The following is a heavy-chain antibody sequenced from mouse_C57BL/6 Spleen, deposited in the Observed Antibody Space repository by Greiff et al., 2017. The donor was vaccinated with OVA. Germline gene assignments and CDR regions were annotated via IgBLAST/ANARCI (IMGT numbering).Heavy chain of an antibody. CDR1: GYAFTNYL. CDR2: INPGSGGT. J-gene: IGHJ2*01. V-gene: IGHV1-54*01. CDR3: ARGTTVVATIDY. Sequence: QVQLQQSGAELVRPGTSVKVSCKASGYAFTNYLIEWVKQRPGQGLEWIGVINPGSGGTNYNEKFKGKATLTADKSSSTAYMQLSSLTSEDSAGYFCARGTTVVATIDYWGQGTTLTGSS. D-gene: IGHD1-1*01.